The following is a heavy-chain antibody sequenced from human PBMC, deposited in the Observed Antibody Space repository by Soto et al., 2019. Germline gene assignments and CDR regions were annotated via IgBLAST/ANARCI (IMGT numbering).Heavy chain of an antibody. Sequence: EVQLLESGGGLVEPGGSLRLSCAASGFTFRSYAMTWVRQAPGKGLEWVSYTGGGGVSTYYADSVKGRFTSSRDDSKNTRYLQMNSLRAEDTALYYCAKIVGGGSHHDAFDIWGQGTMVTVSS. V-gene: IGHV3-23*01. CDR3: AKIVGGGSHHDAFDI. J-gene: IGHJ3*02. CDR2: TGGGGVST. CDR1: GFTFRSYA. D-gene: IGHD2-15*01.